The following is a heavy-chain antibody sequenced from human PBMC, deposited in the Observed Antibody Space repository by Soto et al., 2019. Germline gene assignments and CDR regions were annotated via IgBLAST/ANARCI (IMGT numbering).Heavy chain of an antibody. J-gene: IGHJ4*02. CDR1: GFTVSSNY. V-gene: IGHV3-66*01. CDR3: ARDRLEYYYDRRGYYPF. D-gene: IGHD3-22*01. CDR2: IYSGGST. Sequence: GGSLRLSCAASGFTVSSNYMSWVRQAPGKGLEWVSVIYSGGSTYYADSVKGRFTISRDNSKNTLYLQMNSLRAEDTAVYYCARDRLEYYYDRRGYYPFWGKGTLVTVSS.